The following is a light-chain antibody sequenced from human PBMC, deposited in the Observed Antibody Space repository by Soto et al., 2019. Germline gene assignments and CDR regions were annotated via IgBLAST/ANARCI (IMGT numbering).Light chain of an antibody. Sequence: QSVLTQPPSASGSPGQTVTISCSGSSTNIGSNYVYWYQQLQGTAPKQLIYRNSQRPSGVPNRFSGSKSGTSASLAISGLQSEDEADYYCGACKDSLSGRVFGRGTQLTVL. CDR3: GACKDSLSGRV. J-gene: IGLJ7*01. CDR2: RNS. V-gene: IGLV1-47*01. CDR1: STNIGSNY.